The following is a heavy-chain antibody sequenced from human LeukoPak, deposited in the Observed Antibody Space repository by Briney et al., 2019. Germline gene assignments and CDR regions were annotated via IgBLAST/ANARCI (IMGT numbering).Heavy chain of an antibody. D-gene: IGHD3-9*01. V-gene: IGHV4-30-2*01. CDR3: ARTYYDTLTGYWAYYFDY. J-gene: IGHJ4*02. CDR1: GGSISSGGYS. CDR2: IYHSGST. Sequence: SETLSLTCAVSGGSISSGGYSWSWIRQPPGKGLEWIGYIYHSGSTYYNPSLKSRVTISVDRSKNQFSLKLSSVTAADTAVYYCARTYYDTLTGYWAYYFDYWGQGTLVTVSS.